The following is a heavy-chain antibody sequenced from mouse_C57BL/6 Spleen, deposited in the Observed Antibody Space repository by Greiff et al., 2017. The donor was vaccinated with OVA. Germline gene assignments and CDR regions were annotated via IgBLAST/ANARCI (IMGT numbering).Heavy chain of an antibody. CDR2: INYDGSST. Sequence: EVQRVASEGGLVQPGSSMKLSCTASGFTFSDYYMAWVRQVPEKGLEWVANINYDGSSTYYLDSLKSRFIISRDNAKNILYLQMSSLKSEDTATYYCARTGTGFDYWGQGTTLTVSS. CDR3: ARTGTGFDY. CDR1: GFTFSDYY. D-gene: IGHD4-1*01. V-gene: IGHV5-16*01. J-gene: IGHJ2*01.